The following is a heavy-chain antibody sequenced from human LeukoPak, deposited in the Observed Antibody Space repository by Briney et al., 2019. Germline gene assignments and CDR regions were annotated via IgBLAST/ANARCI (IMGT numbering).Heavy chain of an antibody. CDR2: IRTKTKNYAS. J-gene: IGHJ4*02. CDR1: GFTFSDSY. Sequence: GGSLRLSCAASGFTFSDSYIHWVRQASGKGLEWVGLIRTKTKNYASTYAESVKGSFTISRDDSKNTAYLQMTSMRAEDTAIYYCARFYDSSGYLDYWGQGTLVTVSS. CDR3: ARFYDSSGYLDY. D-gene: IGHD3-22*01. V-gene: IGHV3-73*01.